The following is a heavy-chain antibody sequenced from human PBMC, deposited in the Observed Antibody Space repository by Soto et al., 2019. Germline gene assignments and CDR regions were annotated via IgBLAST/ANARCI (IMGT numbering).Heavy chain of an antibody. CDR2: INPKSGDT. V-gene: IGHV1-2*02. J-gene: IGHJ4*01. CDR3: AREEDKATFSRADF. CDR1: GDTFTGYY. D-gene: IGHD5-18*01. Sequence: QVQLVQSGAEVKKPGASVKVSCKASGDTFTGYYIHWARQAPGQGLEWMGCINPKSGDTDYSQKFQGMVTLTRDTSISTVYMEVGSLTSDDTAGYFCAREEDKATFSRADFWGQGTLVTVSS.